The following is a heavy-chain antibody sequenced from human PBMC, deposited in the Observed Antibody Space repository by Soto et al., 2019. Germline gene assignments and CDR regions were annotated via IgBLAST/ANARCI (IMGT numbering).Heavy chain of an antibody. D-gene: IGHD2-21*01. CDR2: IYYSGST. CDR3: ARHKRQWGGDVGYFDY. V-gene: IGHV4-39*01. CDR1: GGSISSSSYY. J-gene: IGHJ4*02. Sequence: QLQLQESGPGLVKPSETLSLTCTVSGGSISSSSYYWGWIRQPPGKGLEWIGSIYYSGSTYYNPSLKSRVTISVDTSKNQFSLKLSSVTAADTAVNYCARHKRQWGGDVGYFDYWGQGTLVTVSS.